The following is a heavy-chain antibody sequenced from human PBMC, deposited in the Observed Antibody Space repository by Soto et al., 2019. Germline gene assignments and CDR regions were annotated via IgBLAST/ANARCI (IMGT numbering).Heavy chain of an antibody. CDR2: IKQDESAK. D-gene: IGHD6-13*01. V-gene: IGHV3-7*01. J-gene: IGHJ4*02. Sequence: GGSLRLSCAASGFTFSTYWMSWVRQAPGKGLEWVANIKQDESAKNYVDSVKGRFTISRDNAKNSLYLQMNSLRAEDTAVYYCARQRITAAGGSFDYWGQGTLVTVSS. CDR1: GFTFSTYW. CDR3: ARQRITAAGGSFDY.